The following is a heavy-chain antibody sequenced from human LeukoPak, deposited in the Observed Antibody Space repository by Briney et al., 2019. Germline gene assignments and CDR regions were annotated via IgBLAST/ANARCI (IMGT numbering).Heavy chain of an antibody. CDR1: GYTFTSYG. CDR3: ARLSDSSGWGYFDY. J-gene: IGHJ4*02. Sequence: ASVKVSYKASGYTFTSYGISWVRQAPGQGLEWMGWISAYNGNTNYAQKLQGRVTMTTDTSTSTAYMELRSLRSDDTAVYYCARLSDSSGWGYFDYWGQGTLVTVSS. D-gene: IGHD6-19*01. CDR2: ISAYNGNT. V-gene: IGHV1-18*04.